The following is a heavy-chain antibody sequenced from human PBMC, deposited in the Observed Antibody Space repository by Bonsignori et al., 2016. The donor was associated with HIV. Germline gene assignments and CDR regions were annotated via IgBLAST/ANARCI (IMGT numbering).Heavy chain of an antibody. V-gene: IGHV4-39*07. D-gene: IGHD6-6*01. CDR3: ATSRGSIAGKFDY. Sequence: WIRQPPGKGLEWIGSIYYSGSTYYNPSLKSRVTISVDTSKNQFSLKLSSVTAADTAVYYCATSRGSIAGKFDYWGQGTLVTVSS. J-gene: IGHJ4*02. CDR2: IYYSGST.